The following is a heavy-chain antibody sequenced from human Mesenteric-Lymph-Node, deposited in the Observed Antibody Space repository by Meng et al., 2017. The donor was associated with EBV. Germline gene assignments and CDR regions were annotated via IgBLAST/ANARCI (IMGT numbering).Heavy chain of an antibody. J-gene: IGHJ4*02. Sequence: VQLEESGYGLVKSAQSPSPLCHVSRASIRIGSYYWSCVPQSPGKGLEWIGYINYSGTTYYNPTLKSRITISRDTSKNQFSLKLSSVTAADTAVYFCAREVRSWFFDIWGQGTLVTVSS. D-gene: IGHD6-13*01. CDR3: AREVRSWFFDI. V-gene: IGHV4-30-4*01. CDR1: RASIRIGSYY. CDR2: INYSGTT.